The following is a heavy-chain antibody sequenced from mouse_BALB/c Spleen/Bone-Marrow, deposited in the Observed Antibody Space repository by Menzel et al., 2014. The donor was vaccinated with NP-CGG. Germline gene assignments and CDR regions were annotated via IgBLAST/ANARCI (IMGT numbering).Heavy chain of an antibody. CDR3: AREGDDYDGHYSDY. V-gene: IGHV2-9*02. CDR1: GFSLTSYG. D-gene: IGHD2-4*01. J-gene: IGHJ2*01. Sequence: VKLVESGPGLVAPSQSLSITCTVSGFSLTSYGVHWVRQPPGKGLEWLGVIWAGGSTNYNSALMSRLSISKDNSKSQVFLKMNSLQTDDTAMYYCAREGDDYDGHYSDYWGQGTTLTVSS. CDR2: IWAGGST.